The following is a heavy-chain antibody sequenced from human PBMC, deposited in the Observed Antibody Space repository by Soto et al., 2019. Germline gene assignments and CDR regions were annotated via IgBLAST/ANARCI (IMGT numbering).Heavy chain of an antibody. CDR1: GYTFTSYG. Sequence: QVQLVQSGAEVKKPGASVKVSFKASGYTFTSYGISWVRQPPGRGREWMGWISAYNCNTNYAQTLQCIVTVTTDPSTSTAYMEVRSLRAGYTALYDCARAVRISSLVPAAIPFGDGGQGTLVTVSS. CDR2: ISAYNCNT. V-gene: IGHV1-18*04. D-gene: IGHD2-2*01. J-gene: IGHJ4*02. CDR3: ARAVRISSLVPAAIPFGD.